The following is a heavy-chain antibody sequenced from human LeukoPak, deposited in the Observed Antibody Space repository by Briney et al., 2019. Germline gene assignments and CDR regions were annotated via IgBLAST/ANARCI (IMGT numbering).Heavy chain of an antibody. CDR2: INPDTGST. D-gene: IGHD7-27*01. V-gene: IGHV1-2*06. CDR1: GYTFSGYY. J-gene: IGHJ4*02. CDR3: ARDLRALGDYFDY. Sequence: APVKASCKASGYTFSGYYLHWVRQAPGQGLEWMGRINPDTGSTKQAEKFQGRVTMTRDTSISVAYMELTTLRSDDAAVYYCARDLRALGDYFDYSGQGTLVTVSS.